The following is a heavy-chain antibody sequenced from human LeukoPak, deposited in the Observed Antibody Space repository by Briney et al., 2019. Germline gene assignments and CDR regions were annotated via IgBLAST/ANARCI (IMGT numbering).Heavy chain of an antibody. D-gene: IGHD4-11*01. CDR1: GGSISSYY. J-gene: IGHJ4*02. V-gene: IGHV4-59*01. CDR3: AREWQYQFDY. Sequence: PSETLSLTCTVSGGSISSYYWSWIRQPPGKGLEWIGYICYSGSTNYNPSLKSRVTISVDTSKNQFSLKLSSVTAADTAVYYCAREWQYQFDYWGQGTLVTVSS. CDR2: ICYSGST.